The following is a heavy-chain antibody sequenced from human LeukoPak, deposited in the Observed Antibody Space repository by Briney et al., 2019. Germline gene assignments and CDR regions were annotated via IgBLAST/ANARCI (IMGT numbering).Heavy chain of an antibody. CDR2: FSGSGGST. CDR3: AKDYYVSSGLFPCFDY. D-gene: IGHD3-22*01. CDR1: GFTFSNYA. J-gene: IGHJ4*02. Sequence: GGSLRLSCAASGFTFSNYAMSWVRQAPGKGLEWVSTFSGSGGSTYYADSVKGRFSISRDNSKNTLYLQMNSLRAEDTAAYYCAKDYYVSSGLFPCFDYWGQGTVVTVSS. V-gene: IGHV3-23*01.